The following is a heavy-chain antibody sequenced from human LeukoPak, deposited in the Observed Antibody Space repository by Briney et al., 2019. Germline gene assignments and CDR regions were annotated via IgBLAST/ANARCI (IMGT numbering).Heavy chain of an antibody. Sequence: PGGSLRLSCAASGFTFSSYWMSWVRQAPGKGLEWVANIKQGGSEKYYVDSVKGRFTISRDNAKNSLYLQMNSLRAEDTAVYYCARDFICSSTSCNGYWGQGTLVTVSS. J-gene: IGHJ4*02. CDR3: ARDFICSSTSCNGY. CDR2: IKQGGSEK. D-gene: IGHD2-2*01. CDR1: GFTFSSYW. V-gene: IGHV3-7*03.